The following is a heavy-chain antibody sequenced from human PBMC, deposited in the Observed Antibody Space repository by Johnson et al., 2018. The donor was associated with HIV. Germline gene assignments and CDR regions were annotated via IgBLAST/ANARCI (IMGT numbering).Heavy chain of an antibody. CDR1: GFTFSSYA. CDR2: IFLVGDV. D-gene: IGHD6-19*01. J-gene: IGHJ3*02. V-gene: IGHV3-NL1*01. CDR3: AKDASSGWAGAFDI. Sequence: QVQLVESGGGLVQPGGSLRLSFAASGFTFSSYAMHWVRQAPGKGLEWVSVIFLVGDVYYADSVKGRFTISRNNDKNTLYLQMNSLRTEDTALYYCAKDASSGWAGAFDIWDQGTMVTVSS.